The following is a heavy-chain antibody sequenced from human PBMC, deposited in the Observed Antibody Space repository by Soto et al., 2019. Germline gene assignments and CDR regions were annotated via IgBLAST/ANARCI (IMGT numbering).Heavy chain of an antibody. CDR1: GFSLSTGGVG. J-gene: IGHJ5*02. D-gene: IGHD3-10*01. V-gene: IGHV2-5*02. CDR2: IYWDDDE. CDR3: ARYYYGAGTYGFRFDP. Sequence: QITLKESGPTLVTPTQTLTLTCTFSGFSLSTGGVGVGWIRQPPGKALEWLALIYWDDDERYSPSLKIRLTITKDNSKFQVVLTMTNMDPVDSGTYYCARYYYGAGTYGFRFDPWGQGTLVTVSS.